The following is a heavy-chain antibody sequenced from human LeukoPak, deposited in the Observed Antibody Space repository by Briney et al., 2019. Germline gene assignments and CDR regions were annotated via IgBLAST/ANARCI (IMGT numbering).Heavy chain of an antibody. CDR2: ISHSGTS. CDR1: GGSVSSNNFF. CDR3: ARGGGLLEAFDI. D-gene: IGHD5-18*01. J-gene: IGHJ3*02. V-gene: IGHV4-61*01. Sequence: SETLSLTCTVSGGSVSSNNFFWSWIRQPPGKGLEWIGYISHSGTSYYNPSLKSRVTISVDRSKNQFSLKLSSVTAADTAVYYCARGGGLLEAFDIWGQGTMVTVSS.